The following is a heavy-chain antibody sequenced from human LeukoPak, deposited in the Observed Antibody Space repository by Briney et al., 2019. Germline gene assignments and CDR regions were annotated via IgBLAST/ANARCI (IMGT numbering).Heavy chain of an antibody. Sequence: PSETLSLTCTVSGCSISNYYWSWIRQPAGKGLEWIGRISTSGSTNYNPSLRSRVTMSVDTSKNQFSLRLTSLTAADTAVYYCAIVTDPRYNYFDPWGQGTLVTVSS. CDR1: GCSISNYY. CDR3: AIVTDPRYNYFDP. V-gene: IGHV4-4*07. J-gene: IGHJ5*02. CDR2: ISTSGST. D-gene: IGHD2-21*02.